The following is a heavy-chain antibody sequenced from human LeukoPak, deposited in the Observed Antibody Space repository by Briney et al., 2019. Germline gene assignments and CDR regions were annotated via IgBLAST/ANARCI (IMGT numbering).Heavy chain of an antibody. CDR2: IYYSGST. Sequence: PSETLSHTCTVSGGSISSYYWGWIRQPPGKGLEWIGYIYYSGSTNYNPSLKSRVTISVDTSKNQFSLKLSSVTAADAAVYYCAREGVATTHYFDYWGQGTLVTVSS. D-gene: IGHD5-24*01. J-gene: IGHJ4*02. V-gene: IGHV4-59*01. CDR3: AREGVATTHYFDY. CDR1: GGSISSYY.